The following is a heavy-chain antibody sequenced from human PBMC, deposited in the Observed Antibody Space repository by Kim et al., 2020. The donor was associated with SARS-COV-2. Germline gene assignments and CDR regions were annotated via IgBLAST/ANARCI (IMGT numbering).Heavy chain of an antibody. CDR3: GRGSLLGGDD. J-gene: IGHJ4*02. CDR1: GFTFSDFA. CDR2: LSGSGSAI. V-gene: IGHV3-11*01. D-gene: IGHD1-26*01. Sequence: GGSLRLSCAASGFTFSDFAMSWIRQAPGKGLEWLSYLSGSGSAIYYADSVKGRFTISRDNAKNSLYLQMNSLRVADTAVYYCGRGSLLGGDDWGQGTRVT.